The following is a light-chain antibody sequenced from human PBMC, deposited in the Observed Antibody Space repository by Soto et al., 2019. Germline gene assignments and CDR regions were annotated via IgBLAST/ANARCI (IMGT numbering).Light chain of an antibody. Sequence: DIKMTQSPSTLSASVGDRVTITCRASQSVGSWLAWYQQKPGKAPKLLIYKASSLESGVPSRFSGSGSGTEFSLTISSLQPDDFASYHCQQYGSSSPWTFGQGTKVEIK. J-gene: IGKJ1*01. V-gene: IGKV1-5*03. CDR3: QQYGSSSPWT. CDR2: KAS. CDR1: QSVGSW.